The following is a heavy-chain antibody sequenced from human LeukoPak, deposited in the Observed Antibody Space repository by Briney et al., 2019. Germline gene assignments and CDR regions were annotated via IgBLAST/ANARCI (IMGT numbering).Heavy chain of an antibody. CDR2: IYYSGST. D-gene: IGHD7-27*01. CDR3: ARGALGAFDI. V-gene: IGHV4-59*08. Sequence: PSETLSLTCTVSGGSISSYYWSWIRQPPGKGLEWIGYIYYSGSTNYNPSLKSRVTISVDTSKNQFSLKLSSVTAADTAVYYCARGALGAFDIWGQGAMVTVSS. J-gene: IGHJ3*02. CDR1: GGSISSYY.